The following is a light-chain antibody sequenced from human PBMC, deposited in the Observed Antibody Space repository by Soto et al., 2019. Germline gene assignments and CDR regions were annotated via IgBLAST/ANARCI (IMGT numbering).Light chain of an antibody. CDR2: DAS. CDR1: QSISSW. CDR3: QQYNSFWT. V-gene: IGKV1-5*01. J-gene: IGKJ1*01. Sequence: DIQMTQSPSTLSASVGDRVTITCRASQSISSWLAWYQQKPGKAPKLLIYDASSLESGVPSRFSGSGSGTEFTLTISSLLPDDFATYDCQQYNSFWTFGQGTKVEIK.